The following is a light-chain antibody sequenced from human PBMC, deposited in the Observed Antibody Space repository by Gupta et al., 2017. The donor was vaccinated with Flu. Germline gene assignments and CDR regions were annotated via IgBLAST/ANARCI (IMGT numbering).Light chain of an antibody. V-gene: IGKV3-20*01. CDR1: QSVNSSY. CDR2: GAS. Sequence: LTQSPGTLSLSPGERATLSCRASQSVNSSYSAWYQQKPGQAPRLLIYGASSRATGIPDRFSGNGSGTDFTLTGSRLEPEDFAVWKVTFWTFGQGTKVEIK. CDR3: TFWT. J-gene: IGKJ1*01.